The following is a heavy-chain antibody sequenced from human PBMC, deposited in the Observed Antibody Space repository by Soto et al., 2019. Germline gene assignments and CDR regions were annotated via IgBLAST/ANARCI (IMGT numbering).Heavy chain of an antibody. V-gene: IGHV4-59*01. CDR2: IYNSGST. J-gene: IGHJ4*02. Sequence: QVQLQESGPGLVRPSETLSLTCTVSGGSISRYYWSWIRQPPGKGLEWFGYIYNSGSTNYNPSLKSRVTISVDTSKNQFSLKLSSVTAADTAVYYCAYGDSRGPFDSWGQGTLVTVSS. CDR3: AYGDSRGPFDS. D-gene: IGHD4-17*01. CDR1: GGSISRYY.